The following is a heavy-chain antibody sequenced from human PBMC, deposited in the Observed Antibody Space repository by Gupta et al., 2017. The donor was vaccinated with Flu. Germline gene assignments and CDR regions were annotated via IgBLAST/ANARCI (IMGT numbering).Heavy chain of an antibody. Sequence: QLQLQESGPGLVKPSETLSLTCTVSGGSISSSSYYWGWIRQPPGKGLEWVGSIYYSGSTYYNPSLKSRVIISVDTSKYQFSLKLSSVTAPDTAVYYCARTYRQYCSSTTCYAPNYFDYWGQGTLVTVSS. V-gene: IGHV4-39*01. CDR3: ARTYRQYCSSTTCYAPNYFDY. J-gene: IGHJ4*02. CDR2: IYYSGST. D-gene: IGHD2-2*01. CDR1: GGSISSSSYY.